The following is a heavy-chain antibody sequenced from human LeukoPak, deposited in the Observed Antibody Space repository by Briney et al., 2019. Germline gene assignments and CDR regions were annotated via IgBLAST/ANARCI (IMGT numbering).Heavy chain of an antibody. Sequence: SETLSLTCTVSGGSISSYYWSWIRQPPGKGLEWIGYIYYSGSTNYNPSLKSRVTISVDTSENQFSLKLSSVTAADTAVYYCARVTEGDGIFDYWGQGTLVTVSS. V-gene: IGHV4-59*01. D-gene: IGHD5-24*01. J-gene: IGHJ4*02. CDR1: GGSISSYY. CDR3: ARVTEGDGIFDY. CDR2: IYYSGST.